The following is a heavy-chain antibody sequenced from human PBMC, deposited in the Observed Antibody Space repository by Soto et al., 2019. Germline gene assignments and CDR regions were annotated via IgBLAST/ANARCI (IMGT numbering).Heavy chain of an antibody. CDR1: GYAFTGYY. CDR3: ARALGLQHNWFDP. Sequence: GASVKVSCKASGYAFTGYYMHWVRQAPGQGLEWMGWINPNSGGTNYAQKFQGWVTMTRDTSISTAYMELSRLRSDDTAVYYCARALGLQHNWFDPWGQGTLVTVSS. D-gene: IGHD4-4*01. CDR2: INPNSGGT. V-gene: IGHV1-2*04. J-gene: IGHJ5*02.